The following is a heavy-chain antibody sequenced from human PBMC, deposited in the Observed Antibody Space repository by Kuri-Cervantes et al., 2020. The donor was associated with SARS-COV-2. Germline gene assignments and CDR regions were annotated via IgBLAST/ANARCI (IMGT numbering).Heavy chain of an antibody. CDR1: GGSLSTYY. D-gene: IGHD2-2*01. CDR2: IFYSGGS. Sequence: ESLKISCTVSGGSLSTYYWSWIRQPPGKGLEWIANIFYSGGSSYNPSLKSRVTISADTSKNEFSLNLKSVTAADTAVYYCARSDCSSTSCYYYYYGMDVWGQGTTVTVSS. V-gene: IGHV4-59*01. J-gene: IGHJ6*02. CDR3: ARSDCSSTSCYYYYYGMDV.